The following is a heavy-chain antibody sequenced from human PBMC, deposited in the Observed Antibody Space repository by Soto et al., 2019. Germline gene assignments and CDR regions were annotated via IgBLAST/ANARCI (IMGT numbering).Heavy chain of an antibody. V-gene: IGHV3-23*01. CDR1: GFTFSSYA. CDR3: ARGRGVGATIDY. Sequence: GGSMRLSCAASGFTFSSYAMSWARQAPGKGLEWVSAISGSGGSTHYADSVKGRFTISRDNSKNTLYLQMNSLRAEDTAVYYCARGRGVGATIDYWGQGTLVTVSS. CDR2: ISGSGGST. D-gene: IGHD1-26*01. J-gene: IGHJ4*02.